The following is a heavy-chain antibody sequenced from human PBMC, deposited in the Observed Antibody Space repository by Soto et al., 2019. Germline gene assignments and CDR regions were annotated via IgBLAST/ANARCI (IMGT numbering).Heavy chain of an antibody. CDR3: GRPSLPGFYRAYYYGMDV. V-gene: IGHV1-3*01. J-gene: IGHJ6*02. CDR1: GYTFTSYA. CDR2: INAGNGNT. D-gene: IGHD3-10*01. Sequence: ASVKVSCKASGYTFTSYAMHWVRQAPGQRLEWMGWINAGNGNTKYSQKFQGRVTITRDTSASTAYMELSSLRSEDTAVYYCGRPSLPGFYRAYYYGMDVWGQGTTVPVSS.